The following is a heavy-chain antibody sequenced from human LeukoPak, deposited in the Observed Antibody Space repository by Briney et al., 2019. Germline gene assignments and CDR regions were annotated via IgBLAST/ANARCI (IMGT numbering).Heavy chain of an antibody. J-gene: IGHJ6*02. CDR3: ARAMDTAMVLSCGMDV. V-gene: IGHV1-18*01. CDR2: ISAYNGNT. D-gene: IGHD5-18*01. Sequence: ASVKVSCKASGYTFTSYGISWVRQAPGQGLEWMGWISAYNGNTNYAQKLQGRVTITTDTSTSTAYMELRSLRSDDTAVYYCARAMDTAMVLSCGMDVWGQGTTVTVSS. CDR1: GYTFTSYG.